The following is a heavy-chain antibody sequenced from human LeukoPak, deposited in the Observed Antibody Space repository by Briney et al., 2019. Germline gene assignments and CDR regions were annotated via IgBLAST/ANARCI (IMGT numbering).Heavy chain of an antibody. D-gene: IGHD5-12*01. J-gene: IGHJ5*02. CDR1: GGSFSGYY. V-gene: IGHV4-34*01. CDR2: INHSGST. Sequence: SETLSLTCAVYGGSFSGYYWSWIRQPPGKGLEWIGEINHSGSTNYNPSLKSRVTISVDTSKNQFSLKLSSVTAADTAVYYCARGYSGYDFFWFDPWSQGTLVTVSS. CDR3: ARGYSGYDFFWFDP.